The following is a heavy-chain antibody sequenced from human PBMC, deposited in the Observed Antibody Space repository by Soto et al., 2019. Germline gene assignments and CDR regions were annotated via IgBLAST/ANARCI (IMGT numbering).Heavy chain of an antibody. D-gene: IGHD2-8*02. CDR3: ARDCGYWNYYYYGMDV. V-gene: IGHV3-33*01. Sequence: QVQLVESGGGVVQPGRSLRLSCAASGFTFSSYGMHWVRQAPGKGLEWVAVIWYDGSKKYYADSVKGRFTISRDNSKNTLYLQMNSLRAEDTAVYYCARDCGYWNYYYYGMDVWGQGTTVTVSS. J-gene: IGHJ6*02. CDR2: IWYDGSKK. CDR1: GFTFSSYG.